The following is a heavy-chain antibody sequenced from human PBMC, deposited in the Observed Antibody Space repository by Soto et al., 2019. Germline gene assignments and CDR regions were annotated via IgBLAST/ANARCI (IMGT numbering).Heavy chain of an antibody. CDR2: ISWNGGSI. CDR1: GFTFDDYA. CDR3: AKVWGIGVDYYYGLDV. D-gene: IGHD6-13*01. V-gene: IGHV3-9*01. Sequence: EVQLVESGGGLVQPGRSLRLSCAASGFTFDDYAMHWVRQAPGKGLEWVSGISWNGGSIGYADSVKGRFTISRDNAKNSLYLVMNSLRAEDTALYYCAKVWGIGVDYYYGLDVWGQGTTVTVSS. J-gene: IGHJ6*02.